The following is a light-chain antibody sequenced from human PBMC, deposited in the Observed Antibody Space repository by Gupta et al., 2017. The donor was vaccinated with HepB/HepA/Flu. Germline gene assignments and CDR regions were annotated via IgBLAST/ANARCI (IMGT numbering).Light chain of an antibody. Sequence: EIVLTQSPRTRSLSPGERATHSCRASRSVSSNSLAWYQQKPCQAPRLLIYGASSRATGIPDRFSGGVSGTDFTLTINKREPEDFVVYYCHQYSRSPQTFGQGTKLEIK. J-gene: IGKJ2*01. CDR2: GAS. CDR3: HQYSRSPQT. V-gene: IGKV3-20*01. CDR1: RSVSSNS.